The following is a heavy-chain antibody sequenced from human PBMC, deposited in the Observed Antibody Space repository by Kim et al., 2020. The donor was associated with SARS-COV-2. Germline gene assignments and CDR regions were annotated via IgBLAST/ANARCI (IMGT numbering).Heavy chain of an antibody. Sequence: GGSLRLSCVTSGFNVSSYYMNWVRQAPGKGLQWVASISSSRYIYYAESVKGRFTISRDNAKNSLYLQMDGLTGEDTATYYCAREPPPGYSSGFHYFDYWGQGTLVTVSS. CDR1: GFNVSSYY. V-gene: IGHV3-21*01. CDR3: AREPPPGYSSGFHYFDY. CDR2: ISSSRYI. J-gene: IGHJ4*02. D-gene: IGHD5-12*01.